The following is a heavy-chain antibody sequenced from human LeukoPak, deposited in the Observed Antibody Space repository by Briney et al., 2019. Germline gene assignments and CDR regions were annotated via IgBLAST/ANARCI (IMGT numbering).Heavy chain of an antibody. D-gene: IGHD3-3*01. CDR3: ARDGVGWSFDY. CDR1: GFTFSSYG. CDR2: IWYDGSNK. V-gene: IGHV3-33*01. J-gene: IGHJ4*02. Sequence: PGGSLRLSCAASGFTFSSYGMHWVRQAPGKGLEWVAVIWYDGSNKYYADSVKGRFTISRDNSKNTLYLQMNSLRAEDTAVYYCARDGVGWSFDYWGQGTLVTVSS.